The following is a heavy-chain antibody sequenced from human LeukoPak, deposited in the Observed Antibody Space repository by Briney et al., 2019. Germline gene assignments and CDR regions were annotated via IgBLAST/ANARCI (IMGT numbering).Heavy chain of an antibody. CDR3: ANEYSKGDV. J-gene: IGHJ3*01. CDR1: GLAFSSHA. CDR2: ITGSGGST. V-gene: IGHV3-23*01. Sequence: GGSLRLSCEASGLAFSSHAMTWVRQAPGKGLEWVSGITGSGGSTYHAESVRGRFTISRDNSKNTLYLQMNSLRAEDTAVYYCANEYSKGDVWGQGTMVTVSS. D-gene: IGHD4-11*01.